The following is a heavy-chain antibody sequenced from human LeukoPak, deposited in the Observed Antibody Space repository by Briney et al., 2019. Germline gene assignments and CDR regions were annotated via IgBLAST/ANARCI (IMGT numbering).Heavy chain of an antibody. CDR2: VGTAGDT. V-gene: IGHV3-13*01. Sequence: GGSLRLSCAASGFTFSTYDMHWVRQGAGKGLEWVSAVGTAGDTYYSGSVKGRFTISRENAKNSLFLQTNSLRAGDTAVYYCARSHLYYGSGIDYWGQGTLVTVSS. CDR1: GFTFSTYD. D-gene: IGHD3-10*01. CDR3: ARSHLYYGSGIDY. J-gene: IGHJ4*02.